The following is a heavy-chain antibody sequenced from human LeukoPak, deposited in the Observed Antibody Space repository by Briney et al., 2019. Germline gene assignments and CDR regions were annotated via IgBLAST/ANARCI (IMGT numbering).Heavy chain of an antibody. V-gene: IGHV4-34*01. CDR1: GGSFSGYY. J-gene: IGHJ4*02. D-gene: IGHD6-19*01. Sequence: SETLSLTCAVYGGSFSGYYWSWIRQPPGKGLEWIGEISHSGSTNYNPSLKSRVTISVDTSKNQFSLKLSSVTAADTAVYYCARTRRWLDPFDYWGQGTLVTVSS. CDR3: ARTRRWLDPFDY. CDR2: ISHSGST.